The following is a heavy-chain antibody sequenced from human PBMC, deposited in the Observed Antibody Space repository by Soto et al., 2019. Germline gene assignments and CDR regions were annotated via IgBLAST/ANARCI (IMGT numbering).Heavy chain of an antibody. CDR1: GGTFSSYA. D-gene: IGHD6-6*01. J-gene: IGHJ6*02. CDR2: IIPLLNTP. Sequence: QVQLVQSGAEVKKPGSSVKVSCRASGGTFSSYAVSWVRQAPGQGLEWMGVIIPLLNTPKYVQKFQGRVTITADASAPTAYMELSSLRSEDTAVYYCARESSSPNYYYYGMDVWGQGTTVTVSS. V-gene: IGHV1-69*01. CDR3: ARESSSPNYYYYGMDV.